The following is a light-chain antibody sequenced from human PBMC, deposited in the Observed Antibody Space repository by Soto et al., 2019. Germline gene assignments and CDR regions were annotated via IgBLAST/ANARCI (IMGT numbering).Light chain of an antibody. CDR2: GAS. J-gene: IGKJ3*01. CDR3: QQYDISPFT. V-gene: IGKV3-20*01. CDR1: QSVSSTY. Sequence: EIVLTQSPGTLSLSPGERATLSCRASQSVSSTYIAWYQQKPGQAPRLLIYGASSRATGIPDRFSGSGSETDFTLTISRLEPEDFAVYYCQQYDISPFTFGPGTRVDIK.